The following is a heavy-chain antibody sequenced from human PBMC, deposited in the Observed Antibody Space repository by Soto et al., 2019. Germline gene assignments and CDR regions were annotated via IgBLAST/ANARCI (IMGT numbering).Heavy chain of an antibody. D-gene: IGHD3-16*01. V-gene: IGHV1-2*02. J-gene: IGHJ5*02. CDR1: GYSFTGYY. CDR3: ARDGTRPVSRGESINTKKNWFGP. Sequence: QVQLVQSGAEVKKPGASVKVSCKSSGYSFTGYYMHRVRQAPGQGLEWMGWINPNSGGTNYAQKFQGRVTMTRDTSISKDYMELRRLRSDDTAVYYCARDGTRPVSRGESINTKKNWFGPWGQGTLVTVSS. CDR2: INPNSGGT.